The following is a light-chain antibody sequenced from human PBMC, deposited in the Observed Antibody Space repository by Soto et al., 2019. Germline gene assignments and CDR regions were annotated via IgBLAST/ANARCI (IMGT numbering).Light chain of an antibody. V-gene: IGLV4-69*01. CDR2: LNSDGSH. J-gene: IGLJ2*01. CDR1: SGHTTYA. CDR3: QTKGTGIV. Sequence: QSVLTQSPSASASLGASVKLTCTLSSGHTTYAMAWYQQQPKKGPRYLIKLNSDGSHTNGDGIPDRFTGSSSGAERYLSISRLTSEDEDDYYCQTKGTGIVFGGGTKLNVL.